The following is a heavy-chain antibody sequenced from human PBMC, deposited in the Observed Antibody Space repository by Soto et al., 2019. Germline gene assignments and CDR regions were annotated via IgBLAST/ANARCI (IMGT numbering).Heavy chain of an antibody. D-gene: IGHD5-18*01. V-gene: IGHV1-69*01. CDR1: GGTFSSYA. CDR3: ARGRYDTAMGGWVFYYCYCGMDV. Sequence: QVQLVQSGAEVKKPGSSVKVSCKASGGTFSSYAISWVRQAPGQGLEWMGGIIPIFGTANYAQKFQGRVTITADESTSTAYMELSSMRAEDTAVYYCARGRYDTAMGGWVFYYCYCGMDVWGQGTTVTVSS. CDR2: IIPIFGTA. J-gene: IGHJ6*02.